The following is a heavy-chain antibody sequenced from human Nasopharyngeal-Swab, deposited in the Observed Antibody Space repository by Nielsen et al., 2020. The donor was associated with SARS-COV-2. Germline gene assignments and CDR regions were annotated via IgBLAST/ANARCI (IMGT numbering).Heavy chain of an antibody. V-gene: IGHV3-73*01. Sequence: GESLKISCAASGFTFSDSAIHWVRQASGKGLEWVGRIRSKGNNYATAYSASVKGGFIIFRDDPTNTAFLQMNSLKTEDTAVYYCTRCGGGCYSGRDYWGQGTLVTVSS. CDR3: TRCGGGCYSGRDY. CDR2: IRSKGNNYAT. D-gene: IGHD2-15*01. J-gene: IGHJ4*02. CDR1: GFTFSDSA.